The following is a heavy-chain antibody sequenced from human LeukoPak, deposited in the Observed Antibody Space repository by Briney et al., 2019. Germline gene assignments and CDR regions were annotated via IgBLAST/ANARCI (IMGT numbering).Heavy chain of an antibody. CDR1: GYTFTSYG. J-gene: IGHJ5*02. CDR3: ARGIGRYDYSNYHNWFDP. D-gene: IGHD4-11*01. CDR2: ISAYNGNT. V-gene: IGHV1-18*01. Sequence: ASVKVSCKASGYTFTSYGISWLRQAPGQGREGMGWISAYNGNTNYPQNLQGRVTMTTDTSTTTAYMELSSLRSDDTAVYYCARGIGRYDYSNYHNWFDPWGQGTLVTVSS.